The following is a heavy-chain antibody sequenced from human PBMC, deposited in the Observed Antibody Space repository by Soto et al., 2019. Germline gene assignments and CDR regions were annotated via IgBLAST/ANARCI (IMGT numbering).Heavy chain of an antibody. V-gene: IGHV3-23*01. CDR2: ISGSGGST. D-gene: IGHD3-22*01. CDR1: GFTFSSYA. CDR3: AKKAYYYDSSGYYYSY. J-gene: IGHJ4*02. Sequence: EVQLLESGGGLVQPGGSLRLSCAASGFTFSSYAMSWVRQAPGKGLEWVSAISGSGGSTYYADSVKGRFTISRDNSKNTLYLPMNSLRAEDTAVYYCAKKAYYYDSSGYYYSYWGQGTLVTVSS.